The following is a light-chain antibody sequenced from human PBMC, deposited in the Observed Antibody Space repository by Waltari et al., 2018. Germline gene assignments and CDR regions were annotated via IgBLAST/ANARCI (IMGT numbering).Light chain of an antibody. CDR2: DVN. V-gene: IGLV2-14*03. CDR1: SNDVGGYKY. CDR3: SSYTSSTSVL. J-gene: IGLJ2*01. Sequence: QSALTQPASVSGSPGQSITISCTGTSNDVGGYKYVSWYQQHPGIATKVLIYDVNNRPSGVSIPFSGSSSGNTASLTISGLQAEYEADYFCSSYTSSTSVLFGGGTKVTVL.